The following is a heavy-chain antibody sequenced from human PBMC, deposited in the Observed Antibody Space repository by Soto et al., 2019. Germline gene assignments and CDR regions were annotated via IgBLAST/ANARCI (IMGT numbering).Heavy chain of an antibody. Sequence: QVQLVQSGAEVKKPGSSVKVSCKASGGTFSSYAISWVRQAPGQGLEWMGGIIPIFGTANYAQKIQGRFTFTEDESTSTAYMELSSLRSEDTAVYCCARHVTAAGYYYGMDVWGTGATVTVA. CDR2: IIPIFGTA. D-gene: IGHD2-2*01. J-gene: IGHJ6*04. CDR1: GGTFSSYA. V-gene: IGHV1-69*12. CDR3: ARHVTAAGYYYGMDV.